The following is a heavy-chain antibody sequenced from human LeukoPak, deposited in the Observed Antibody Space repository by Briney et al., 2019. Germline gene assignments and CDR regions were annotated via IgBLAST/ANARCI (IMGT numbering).Heavy chain of an antibody. CDR1: GFSFNGYA. Sequence: GGSLRLSCAASGFSFNGYAMTWVRQAPGKGLEWVSTISGGGGTTYYADSVKGRFTISRDSSKSTLYLQLDSLRAEDTALYYCAKYETWTSGRYFDYWGQGTLVTVSS. CDR3: AKYETWTSGRYFDY. V-gene: IGHV3-23*01. CDR2: ISGGGGTT. D-gene: IGHD6-19*01. J-gene: IGHJ4*02.